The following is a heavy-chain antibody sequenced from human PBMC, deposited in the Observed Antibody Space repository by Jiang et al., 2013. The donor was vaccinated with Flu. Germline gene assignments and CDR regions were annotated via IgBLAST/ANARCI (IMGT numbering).Heavy chain of an antibody. V-gene: IGHV4-59*01. J-gene: IGHJ1*01. CDR1: GDSINSYY. D-gene: IGHD6-13*01. CDR3: ARVATNIGPTGPRAEYFHH. Sequence: GSGLVKPSETLSLTCTVSGDSINSYYWSWIRQPPGKGLEWIGYIYYSGSTIYNPSLKSRVTISVDTSKSQFSLRLTSVTTADTAVYYCARVATNIGPTGPRAEYFHHWGQGTLVTVS. CDR2: IYYSGST.